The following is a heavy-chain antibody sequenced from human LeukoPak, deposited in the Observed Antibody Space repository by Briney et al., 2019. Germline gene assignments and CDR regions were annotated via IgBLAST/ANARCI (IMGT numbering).Heavy chain of an antibody. CDR1: GFTFSSYG. D-gene: IGHD6-13*01. J-gene: IGHJ6*02. CDR2: ISYDGSNK. V-gene: IGHV3-30*18. CDR3: AEVFIAAAGRNYYYYYGMDV. Sequence: GRSLRLSCAASGFTFSSYGMHWVRQAPGKGLEWVAVISYDGSNKYYADSVKGRFTISRDNSKNTLYLQMNSLRAEDTAVYYCAEVFIAAAGRNYYYYYGMDVWGQGTTVTVSS.